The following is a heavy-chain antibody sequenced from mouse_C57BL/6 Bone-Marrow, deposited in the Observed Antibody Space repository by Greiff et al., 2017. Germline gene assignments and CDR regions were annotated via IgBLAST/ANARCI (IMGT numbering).Heavy chain of an antibody. J-gene: IGHJ2*01. CDR1: GYTFTSYW. V-gene: IGHV1-50*01. CDR3: ARAYDYDRGYYFDY. CDR2: IYPSDSYT. D-gene: IGHD2-4*01. Sequence: QVQLQQPGAELVKPGASVKLSCKASGYTFTSYWMQWVKQRPGQGLEWIGEIYPSDSYTNYNQKFKGKATLTVDPSSSTAYMQLSSLTSEDSAVYYCARAYDYDRGYYFDYWGQGTTLTVSS.